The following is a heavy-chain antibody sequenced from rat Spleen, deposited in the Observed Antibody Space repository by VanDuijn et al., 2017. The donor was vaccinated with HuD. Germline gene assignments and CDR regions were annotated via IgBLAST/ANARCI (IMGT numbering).Heavy chain of an antibody. CDR2: ITNTGGKP. CDR1: GFTFSDYY. J-gene: IGHJ2*01. D-gene: IGHD1-7*01. Sequence: EVQLVESDGGLVQPGRSLKLSCAASGFTFSDYYMAWIRQAPGKGLEWVASITNTGGKPYYPDSVKGRFTISRDNAKSTLYLQMNSLMSEETATYYCTSSWVEGYWGQGVMVTVSS. V-gene: IGHV5-31*01. CDR3: TSSWVEGY.